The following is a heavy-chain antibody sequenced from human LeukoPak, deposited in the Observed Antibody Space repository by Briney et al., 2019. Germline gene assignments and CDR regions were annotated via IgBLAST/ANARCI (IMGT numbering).Heavy chain of an antibody. D-gene: IGHD5-18*01. J-gene: IGHJ5*02. CDR1: GFTFSSYA. CDR2: ISGSDGST. CDR3: AKGNRFEVDTAMAPIWFDP. V-gene: IGHV3-23*01. Sequence: PGGSLRLSCAASGFTFSSYAMSWVRQAPGKGLEWVSAISGSDGSTYYADSVKGRFTISRDNSKNTLYLQMNSLRAEDTAVYYCAKGNRFEVDTAMAPIWFDPWGLGTLVTVSS.